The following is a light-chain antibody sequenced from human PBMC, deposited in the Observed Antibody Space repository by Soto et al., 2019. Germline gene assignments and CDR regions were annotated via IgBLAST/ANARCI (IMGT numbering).Light chain of an antibody. CDR2: AAS. CDR1: QGISSY. V-gene: IGKV1-8*01. Sequence: AIRMTQSPSSFSASPGDRVTITCRASQGISSYLSWYQQKPGKAPKLLIYAASTLQSGVPSRFSGSGSGTDFTLTISSLQSEDFATYYCQQYDSYPPTFGQGTKLEIK. J-gene: IGKJ2*01. CDR3: QQYDSYPPT.